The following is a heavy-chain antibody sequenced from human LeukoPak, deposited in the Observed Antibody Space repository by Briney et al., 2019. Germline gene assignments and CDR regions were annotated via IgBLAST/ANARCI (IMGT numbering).Heavy chain of an antibody. V-gene: IGHV1-18*01. CDR1: GYTFTSYG. CDR3: ARDTIWGNYGDYWYFDL. J-gene: IGHJ2*01. D-gene: IGHD4-17*01. Sequence: GASVKVSCKASGYTFTSYGISWVRQAPGQGLEWMGWISAYNGNTNYAQKLQGRVTMTTDTSTSTAYMELRSLRSDDTAVYYCARDTIWGNYGDYWYFDLWGRGTLVTVSS. CDR2: ISAYNGNT.